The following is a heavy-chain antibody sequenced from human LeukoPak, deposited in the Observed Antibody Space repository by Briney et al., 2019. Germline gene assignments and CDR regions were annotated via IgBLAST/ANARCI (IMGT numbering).Heavy chain of an antibody. D-gene: IGHD6-13*01. CDR1: GFSFSGHW. V-gene: IGHV3-74*01. Sequence: GGSLRLSCSASGFSFSGHWMHWARQLPGKGLVWVSRISPTGSTTSYADSVKGRFTVSRDNAKNTLYLQVNNLRAEDTAVYYCARGPSSNWSGLDFWGQGTLLTVSS. CDR2: ISPTGSTT. J-gene: IGHJ4*02. CDR3: ARGPSSNWSGLDF.